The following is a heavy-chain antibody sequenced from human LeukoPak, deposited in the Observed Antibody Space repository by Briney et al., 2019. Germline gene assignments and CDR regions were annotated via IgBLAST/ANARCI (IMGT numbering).Heavy chain of an antibody. Sequence: GGSLRLSCAASGFTFSSYAMHWVRQAPGKGLEWVAVMSYDGSNKYYADSVKGRFTISRDNSKNTLYLQMNSLRAEDTAVYYCVRSVDSSGYYPYYFDYWGQGTLVTVSS. CDR3: VRSVDSSGYYPYYFDY. D-gene: IGHD3-22*01. CDR2: MSYDGSNK. J-gene: IGHJ4*02. V-gene: IGHV3-30-3*01. CDR1: GFTFSSYA.